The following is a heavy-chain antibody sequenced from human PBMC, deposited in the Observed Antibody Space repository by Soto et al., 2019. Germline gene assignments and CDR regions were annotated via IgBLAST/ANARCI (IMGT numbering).Heavy chain of an antibody. D-gene: IGHD6-13*01. CDR2: ISAYNGNT. CDR1: GYTFASSA. J-gene: IGHJ4*02. CDR3: AKNSSSWYYFDY. Sequence: ASVKVSCKASGYTFASSAISWMRQAPGQGLEWMGWISAYNGNTNYAQKLQGRVTMTTDTSTSTAYMELRSLRAEDTAVYYCAKNSSSWYYFDYWGQGALVTVSS. V-gene: IGHV1-18*01.